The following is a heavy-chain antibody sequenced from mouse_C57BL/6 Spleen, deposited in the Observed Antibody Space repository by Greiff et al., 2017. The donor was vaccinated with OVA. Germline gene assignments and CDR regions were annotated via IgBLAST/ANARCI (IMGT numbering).Heavy chain of an antibody. Sequence: VQLQQSGPELVKPGASVKISCKASGYAFSSSWMNWVKQRPGKGLEWIGRIYPGDGDTNYNGKFKGKATLTADKSSSTAYMQLSSLTSEDSAVYFCARWDDYDRFAYWGQGTLVTVSA. CDR1: GYAFSSSW. V-gene: IGHV1-82*01. CDR3: ARWDDYDRFAY. CDR2: IYPGDGDT. D-gene: IGHD2-4*01. J-gene: IGHJ3*01.